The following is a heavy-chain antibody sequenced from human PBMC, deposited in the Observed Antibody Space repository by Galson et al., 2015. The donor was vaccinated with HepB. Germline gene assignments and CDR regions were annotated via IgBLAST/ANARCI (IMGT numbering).Heavy chain of an antibody. J-gene: IGHJ5*02. CDR1: GFTFSSYD. Sequence: SLRLSCAASGFTFSSYDMHWVRQAPGKGLQWVAAISHDETNKYYGDSVQGRFTISRDNSKNTVYLRMNSLRAEDTAMYYCAKARAPGYYNSPSEGNYFDPWGQGTLVTVSS. CDR3: AKARAPGYYNSPSEGNYFDP. D-gene: IGHD6-6*01. CDR2: ISHDETNK. V-gene: IGHV3-30*18.